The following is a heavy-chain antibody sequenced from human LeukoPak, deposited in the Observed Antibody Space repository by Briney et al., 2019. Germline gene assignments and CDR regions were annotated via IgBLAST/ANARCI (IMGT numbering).Heavy chain of an antibody. J-gene: IGHJ4*02. D-gene: IGHD4-17*01. CDR3: ARRVDYGDYCFDY. CDR1: GYTFTSYY. Sequence: ASVKVSCKASGYTFTSYYMHWVRQAPGQGLEWMGIINPSGGSTSYAQKFQGRVTITRNTSISTAYMELSSLRSEDTAVYYCARRVDYGDYCFDYWGQGTLVTVSS. CDR2: INPSGGST. V-gene: IGHV1-46*01.